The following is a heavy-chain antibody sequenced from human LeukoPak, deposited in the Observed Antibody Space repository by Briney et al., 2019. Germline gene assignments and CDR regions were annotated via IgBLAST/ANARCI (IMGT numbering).Heavy chain of an antibody. J-gene: IGHJ6*03. CDR1: GCIFSNSA. CDR2: ISFDGNNK. Sequence: AGSLRLSCAASGCIFSNSAMYWVRQAPGKGLERVAVISFDGNNKYEADSVKGRFTISRDNSRNTLYLQMNSLRVDDTAVYYCAGDPKSSGYYYHYMDVWGKGTTVIVSS. D-gene: IGHD6-6*01. CDR3: AGDPKSSGYYYHYMDV. V-gene: IGHV3-30*04.